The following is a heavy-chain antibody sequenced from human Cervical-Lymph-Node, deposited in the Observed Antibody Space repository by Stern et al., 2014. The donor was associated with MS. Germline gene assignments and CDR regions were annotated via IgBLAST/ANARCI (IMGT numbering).Heavy chain of an antibody. J-gene: IGHJ6*02. Sequence: QVQLVQSGADVKKPGSSVKVSCKASGGTFSDYGISWVRQAPRQGLEWMGGIIPVFGTANYAQKFQGRVTLIADESTSTAYMELSSLRSEDTAVYYCARDSDLGNGGYGMDVWGQGTTITVSS. D-gene: IGHD5-12*01. CDR3: ARDSDLGNGGYGMDV. CDR2: IIPVFGTA. V-gene: IGHV1-69*12. CDR1: GGTFSDYG.